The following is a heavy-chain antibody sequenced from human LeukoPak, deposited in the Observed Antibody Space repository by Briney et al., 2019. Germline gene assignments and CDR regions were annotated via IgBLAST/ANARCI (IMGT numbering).Heavy chain of an antibody. V-gene: IGHV4-59*08. CDR2: IYYSGST. J-gene: IGHJ4*02. Sequence: SETLSLTCTVSGGSISSYYWSWIRQPPGKGLEGIGYIYYSGSTNYNPSLKSRVTISVDTSKNQFSLKLSSVTAADTAVYYCARASITGTTNFDYWGQGTLVTVSS. CDR1: GGSISSYY. CDR3: ARASITGTTNFDY. D-gene: IGHD1-20*01.